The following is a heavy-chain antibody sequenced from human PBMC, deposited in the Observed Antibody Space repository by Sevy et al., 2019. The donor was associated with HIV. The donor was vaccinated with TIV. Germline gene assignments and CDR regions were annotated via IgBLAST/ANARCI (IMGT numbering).Heavy chain of an antibody. CDR1: GDSMNSYY. V-gene: IGHV4-4*07. CDR3: ARERAAIGRLPDF. CDR2: IYARGNT. J-gene: IGHJ4*02. Sequence: SETLSLTCTVSGDSMNSYYWSWIRQPAGKGLEWLGRIYARGNTDYNPYLKSRVTMSIDTSKNQFFLKLNSVTAADTAVYFCARERAAIGRLPDFWGQGTLVTVSS. D-gene: IGHD6-13*01.